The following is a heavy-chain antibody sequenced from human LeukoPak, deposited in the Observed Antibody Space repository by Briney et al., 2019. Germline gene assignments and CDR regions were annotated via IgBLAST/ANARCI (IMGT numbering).Heavy chain of an antibody. V-gene: IGHV3-30*03. J-gene: IGHJ3*02. Sequence: GGSLRLSCAASGFTFSSYGMHWVRQAPGKGLEWVAVISYDGSNKYYADSVKGRFTISRDNSKNTLYLQMNSLRAEDTAVYYCATTVVVTAINAFDIWGQGTMVTVSS. CDR3: ATTVVVTAINAFDI. CDR2: ISYDGSNK. CDR1: GFTFSSYG. D-gene: IGHD2-21*02.